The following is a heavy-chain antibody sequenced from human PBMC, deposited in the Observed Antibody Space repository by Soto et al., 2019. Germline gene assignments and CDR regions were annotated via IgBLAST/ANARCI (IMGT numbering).Heavy chain of an antibody. Sequence: ASVKVSCKASGYTFTSYYMHWVRQAPGQGLEWMGIINPSGGSTSYAQKFQGRGTMTRDTSTSAVYMELSSLRSEGTAVYYCARDNWTNAFDIWGEGTMFTVSS. CDR1: GYTFTSYY. CDR3: ARDNWTNAFDI. CDR2: INPSGGST. V-gene: IGHV1-46*01. D-gene: IGHD1-20*01. J-gene: IGHJ3*02.